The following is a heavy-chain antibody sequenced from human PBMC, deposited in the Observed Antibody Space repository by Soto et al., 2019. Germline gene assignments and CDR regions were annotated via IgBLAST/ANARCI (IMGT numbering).Heavy chain of an antibody. Sequence: VQLLESGGGLEQPGGSLGLSCAASGFTFSSYAMSWVRQAPGKGLEWVSSISGGGGSTYYTDSVKGGFTISRDNSKNTLYLQMNSLRAEDTAVYYCAKGCGGDCYSGVDSWGQGTLVTVSS. V-gene: IGHV3-23*01. CDR3: AKGCGGDCYSGVDS. CDR2: ISGGGGST. J-gene: IGHJ5*01. CDR1: GFTFSSYA. D-gene: IGHD2-21*02.